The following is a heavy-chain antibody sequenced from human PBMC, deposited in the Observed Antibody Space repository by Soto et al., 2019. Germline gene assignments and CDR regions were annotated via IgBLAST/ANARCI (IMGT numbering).Heavy chain of an antibody. CDR1: GFTFSDYY. D-gene: IGHD6-6*01. V-gene: IGHV3-11*01. CDR3: ARSYSSSKGSFDY. CDR2: ISSSGSTI. Sequence: PGGSLRLSCAASGFTFSDYYMSWILRAPGKGLEWVSYISSSGSTIYYADSVKGRFTISRDNAKNSLYLQMNSLRAEDTAVYYCARSYSSSKGSFDYWGQGTLVTVSS. J-gene: IGHJ4*02.